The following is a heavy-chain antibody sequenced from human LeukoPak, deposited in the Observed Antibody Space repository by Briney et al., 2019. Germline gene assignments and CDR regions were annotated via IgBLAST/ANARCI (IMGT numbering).Heavy chain of an antibody. CDR1: GGSISSSSYY. J-gene: IGHJ5*02. Sequence: KTSETLSLTCTVSGGSISSSSYYWGWIRQPPGKGLEWIGSIYYSGSTYYNPSLKSRVTISVDTSKNQFSLKLSSVTAAGTAVYYCAGTLGFDPWGQGTLVTVSS. V-gene: IGHV4-39*01. CDR2: IYYSGST. CDR3: AGTLGFDP.